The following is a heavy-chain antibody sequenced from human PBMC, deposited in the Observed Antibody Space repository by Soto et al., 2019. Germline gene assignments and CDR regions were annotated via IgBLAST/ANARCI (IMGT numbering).Heavy chain of an antibody. CDR1: GGTFSSYA. J-gene: IGHJ6*02. CDR2: IIPIFGTA. CDR3: ARGNSGSYFLDYYYGMDV. D-gene: IGHD1-26*01. V-gene: IGHV1-69*06. Sequence: GASVKVSCKASGGTFSSYAISWVRQAPGQGPEWMGGIIPIFGTANYAQKFQGRVTITADKSTSTAYMELSSLRSEDTAVYYCARGNSGSYFLDYYYGMDVWGQGTTVTVSS.